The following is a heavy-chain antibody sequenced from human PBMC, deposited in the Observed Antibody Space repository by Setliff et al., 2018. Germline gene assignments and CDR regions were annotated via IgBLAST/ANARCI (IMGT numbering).Heavy chain of an antibody. CDR1: GYSISSGYY. V-gene: IGHV4-38-2*01. CDR3: ARQGSGYDYVWLDYYYYGMDV. CDR2: IYHSGST. J-gene: IGHJ6*02. Sequence: SETLSLTCAVSGYSISSGYYWGWIRQPPGKGLEWIGSIYHSGSTYYNPSLKSRVTISVDTSKNQFSLKLSSVTAADTAVYYCARQGSGYDYVWLDYYYYGMDVWGQGTTVTVSS. D-gene: IGHD5-12*01.